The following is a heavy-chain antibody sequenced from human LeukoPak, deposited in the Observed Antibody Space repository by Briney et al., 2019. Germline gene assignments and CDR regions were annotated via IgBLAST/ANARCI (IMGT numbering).Heavy chain of an antibody. Sequence: GGSLRLSCAASGFTFSSYGMHWVRQAPGKGLEWVAFIRYDGSNKYYADSVKGRFTISRDNSKNTLYLQMNSLRAEDTAVYYCAKDPYSSGWLSKYYFDYWGQGTLDTVSS. D-gene: IGHD6-19*01. CDR2: IRYDGSNK. CDR3: AKDPYSSGWLSKYYFDY. V-gene: IGHV3-30*02. J-gene: IGHJ4*02. CDR1: GFTFSSYG.